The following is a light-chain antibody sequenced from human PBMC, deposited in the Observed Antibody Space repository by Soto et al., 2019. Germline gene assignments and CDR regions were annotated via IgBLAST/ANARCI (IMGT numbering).Light chain of an antibody. V-gene: IGLV2-11*01. CDR1: SSDVGSYKY. J-gene: IGLJ3*02. CDR3: CSFVDSDTVL. CDR2: DVN. Sequence: QSVLTQPRSVSGSPGQSVTISCTGTSSDVGSYKYVSWYQHHPGKAPKLMIFDVNKRPSGVPDRFSGSNSGNAASLTISGLQPEDEADYFCCSFVDSDTVLFGGGTKSPS.